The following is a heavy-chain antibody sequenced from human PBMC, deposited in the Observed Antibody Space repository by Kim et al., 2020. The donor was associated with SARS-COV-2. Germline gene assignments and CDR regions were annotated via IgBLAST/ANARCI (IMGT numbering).Heavy chain of an antibody. CDR3: AKDLLVSDYVLLSGVLTK. CDR2: ISYDGSKT. CDR1: GFIFSNYG. V-gene: IGHV3-30*18. D-gene: IGHD3-3*01. Sequence: GGSLRLSCAASGFIFSNYGMHWVRQALGKGLEWVAVISYDGSKTYYADSVRGRFTISRDNSKNTLYLQMNSLRAEDTAVYYCAKDLLVSDYVLLSGVLTKGGQGTLVTVSS. J-gene: IGHJ4*02.